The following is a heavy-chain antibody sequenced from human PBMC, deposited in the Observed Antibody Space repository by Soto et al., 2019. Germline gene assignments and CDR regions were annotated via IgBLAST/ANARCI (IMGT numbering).Heavy chain of an antibody. CDR2: ISAYNGNT. J-gene: IGHJ6*02. CDR1: GYTFTSYG. Sequence: GASVKVSCKASGYTFTSYGIIWVRQAPGQGLEWMGWISAYNGNTNYAQKLQGRVTMTTDTSTSTAYMELRSLRSDDTAVYYCARDSRVAVAGPDYYYYYGMDVWGQGTTVTVSS. V-gene: IGHV1-18*01. D-gene: IGHD6-19*01. CDR3: ARDSRVAVAGPDYYYYYGMDV.